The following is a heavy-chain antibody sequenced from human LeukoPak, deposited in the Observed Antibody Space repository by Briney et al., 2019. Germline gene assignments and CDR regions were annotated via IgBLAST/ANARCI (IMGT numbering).Heavy chain of an antibody. D-gene: IGHD3-22*01. CDR2: ITASGTAM. CDR1: GFTFSSYS. CDR3: ARGTSFSSYYYDSSGYYSTYYFDY. Sequence: GGSLRLSCAASGFTFSSYSMNWVRQAPGKGLEWVSHITASGTAMFYADSVKGRFTISRDNAKNSLYLQMNSLRDEDTAVYYCARGTSFSSYYYDSSGYYSTYYFDYWGQGTLVTVSS. V-gene: IGHV3-48*02. J-gene: IGHJ4*02.